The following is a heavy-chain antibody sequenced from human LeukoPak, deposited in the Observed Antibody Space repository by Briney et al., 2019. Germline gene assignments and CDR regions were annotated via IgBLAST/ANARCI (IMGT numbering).Heavy chain of an antibody. D-gene: IGHD6-6*01. Sequence: PGGSLRLSCAASGFTFRSYAMSWVRQAPGKGLEWVSAISSSGGSTYHADSVRGRFTISRDNFKNTQYLQMNSLRVEDTAVYYCAKDYSSSLTNWFDPWGQGTLVTVSS. V-gene: IGHV3-23*01. CDR2: ISSSGGST. J-gene: IGHJ5*02. CDR1: GFTFRSYA. CDR3: AKDYSSSLTNWFDP.